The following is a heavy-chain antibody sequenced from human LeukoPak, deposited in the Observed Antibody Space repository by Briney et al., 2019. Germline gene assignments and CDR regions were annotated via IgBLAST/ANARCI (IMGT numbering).Heavy chain of an antibody. V-gene: IGHV3-30*18. CDR1: GFTFSSYG. D-gene: IGHD1-26*01. Sequence: GRSLRLSCAASGFTFSSYGMHWVRQAPGKGLEWVAVISYDGSNKYYADSVKGRFTISRDNSKNTLYLQMNSLRAEDTAVYYCAKDPIRYSGSYYWWFDPWGQGTLVTVSS. CDR2: ISYDGSNK. CDR3: AKDPIRYSGSYYWWFDP. J-gene: IGHJ5*02.